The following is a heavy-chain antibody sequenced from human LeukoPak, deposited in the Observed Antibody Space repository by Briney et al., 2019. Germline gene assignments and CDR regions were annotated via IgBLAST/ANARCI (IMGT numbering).Heavy chain of an antibody. D-gene: IGHD1-1*01. Sequence: GESLKISCKGSGYTFFNYWVAWVRQIPGKGLEWMGIIYAGDSDTRYSPSFQGQVTISVDKSINTAYLHWSSLKASDTAMYYCARPSSAGHQNDRFDYWGQGTLVTVSS. J-gene: IGHJ4*02. CDR2: IYAGDSDT. CDR1: GYTFFNYW. V-gene: IGHV5-51*01. CDR3: ARPSSAGHQNDRFDY.